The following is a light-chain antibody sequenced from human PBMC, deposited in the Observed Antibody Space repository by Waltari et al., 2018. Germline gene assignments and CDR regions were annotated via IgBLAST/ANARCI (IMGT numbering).Light chain of an antibody. CDR3: QQYGSSPVT. J-gene: IGKJ3*01. Sequence: EIVLTQSPGTLSLSPGERATLSCRASQSVSSSYLAWDQQKPGQAPRLLIYGASSRATGIPDRFSGSGSGTDFTLTISRLEPEDFALYYCQQYGSSPVTFGPGTKVDIK. CDR1: QSVSSSY. CDR2: GAS. V-gene: IGKV3-20*01.